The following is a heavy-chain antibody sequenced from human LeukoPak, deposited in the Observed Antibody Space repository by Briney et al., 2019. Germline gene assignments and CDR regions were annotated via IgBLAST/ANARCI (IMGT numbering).Heavy chain of an antibody. CDR3: ARVDPTTGYYYYMDV. Sequence: PGGSLRLSCAASGFTVSSNYMSWVRQAPGKGLEWVSYISSSSSTIYYADSVKGRFTISRDNAKNSLYLQMNSLRAEDTAVYYCARVDPTTGYYYYMDVWGKGTTVTVSS. CDR1: GFTVSSNY. V-gene: IGHV3-48*01. D-gene: IGHD4-17*01. J-gene: IGHJ6*03. CDR2: ISSSSSTI.